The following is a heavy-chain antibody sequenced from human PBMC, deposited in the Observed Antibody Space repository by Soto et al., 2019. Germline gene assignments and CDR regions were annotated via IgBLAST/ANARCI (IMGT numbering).Heavy chain of an antibody. CDR1: GFTFSSYA. CDR3: AAGSSSSWGYYYYMDV. V-gene: IGHV3-23*01. D-gene: IGHD6-6*01. J-gene: IGHJ6*03. CDR2: ISGSGGST. Sequence: GGSLRLSCAASGFTFSSYAMSWVRQAPGKGLEWVSAISGSGGSTYYADSVKGRFTISRDNSKNTLYLQMNSLRAEDTAVYYCAAGSSSSWGYYYYMDVWGKGTTVTVSS.